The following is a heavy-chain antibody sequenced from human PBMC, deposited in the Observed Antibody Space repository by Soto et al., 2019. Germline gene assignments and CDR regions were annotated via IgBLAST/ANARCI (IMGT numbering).Heavy chain of an antibody. CDR3: AYTTTLNGN. CDR2: IKQDGSEK. V-gene: IGHV3-7*01. Sequence: EVQLVESGGGLVQPGGSLRLSCAGSGFTFSQYWMNWVRQAPGKGLEWVANIKQDGSEKHYVDSVKGRFTISRDNAKSSMFLQMNSLRAEDTDVYYCAYTTTLNGNWGQGTLVTVSS. CDR1: GFTFSQYW. J-gene: IGHJ4*02. D-gene: IGHD3-16*01.